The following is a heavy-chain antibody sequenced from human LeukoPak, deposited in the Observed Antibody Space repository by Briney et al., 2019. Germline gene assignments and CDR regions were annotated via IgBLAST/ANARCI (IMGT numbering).Heavy chain of an antibody. CDR3: ANAREYYYGSGSYMWFDP. Sequence: WASVKVSCKAFGYTFTSNYMHWVRQAPGQGPEWMGVIRPSGGSTTYAQKFQGRVTLTRDMSTSTDYLELSSLRAEDTAVYYCANAREYYYGSGSYMWFDPWGQGTLVTVSS. CDR2: IRPSGGST. J-gene: IGHJ5*02. D-gene: IGHD3-10*01. CDR1: GYTFTSNY. V-gene: IGHV1-46*01.